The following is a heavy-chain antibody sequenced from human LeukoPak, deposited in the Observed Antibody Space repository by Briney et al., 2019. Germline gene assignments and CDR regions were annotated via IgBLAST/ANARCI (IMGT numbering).Heavy chain of an antibody. CDR3: ARGADSGYSSDN. CDR2: ISGSGSII. J-gene: IGHJ4*02. V-gene: IGHV3-48*03. D-gene: IGHD3-9*01. CDR1: GFTFSSYE. Sequence: PGGSLRLSCAASGFTFSSYEMNWVRRAPGKGLEWVSYISGSGSIIYYADSVKGRFTIPRDNAKNSLYLQMNSLRAEDTAVYYCARGADSGYSSDNWGQGTLVSVSS.